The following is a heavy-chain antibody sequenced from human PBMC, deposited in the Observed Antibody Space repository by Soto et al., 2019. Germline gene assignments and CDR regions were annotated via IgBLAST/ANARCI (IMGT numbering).Heavy chain of an antibody. D-gene: IGHD3-22*01. Sequence: SETLSLTCTVSGGSISSGGYYWSWIRQHPGKGLEWIGYIYYSGSTYYNPSLKSRVTISVDTSKDQFSLKLSSVTAADTAVYYCARRDYYDSSGRHDAFDIWGQGTMVTVSS. V-gene: IGHV4-31*03. CDR3: ARRDYYDSSGRHDAFDI. CDR2: IYYSGST. J-gene: IGHJ3*02. CDR1: GGSISSGGYY.